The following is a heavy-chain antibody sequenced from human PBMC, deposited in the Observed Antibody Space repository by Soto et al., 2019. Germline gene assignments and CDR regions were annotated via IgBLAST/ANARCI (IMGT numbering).Heavy chain of an antibody. D-gene: IGHD3-9*01. CDR1: GGSISSYY. CDR3: AREQDFDSYAFDI. CDR2: IHYSGST. V-gene: IGHV4-59*01. J-gene: IGHJ3*02. Sequence: TSETLSLTCTVSGGSISSYYWSWIRQPPGKGLEWIGYIHYSGSTNYNPSLKSRVTISVDTSKNQFSLKLSSVTAADTAVYYCAREQDFDSYAFDIWGQGTMVTVSS.